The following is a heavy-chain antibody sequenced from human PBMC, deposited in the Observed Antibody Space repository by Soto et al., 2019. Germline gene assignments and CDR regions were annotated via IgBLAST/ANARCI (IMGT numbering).Heavy chain of an antibody. D-gene: IGHD2-21*02. CDR3: ARHEQNIVMLTATNATDI. J-gene: IGHJ3*02. CDR1: GGSISSSSYY. Sequence: SETLSLTCTVSGGSISSSSYYWGWIRQPPGKGLEWIGSIYYSGSTYYNPSLKSRVTISVDTSKNQFSLKLSSVTAADTAVYYCARHEQNIVMLTATNATDISGKGTILTGS. V-gene: IGHV4-39*01. CDR2: IYYSGST.